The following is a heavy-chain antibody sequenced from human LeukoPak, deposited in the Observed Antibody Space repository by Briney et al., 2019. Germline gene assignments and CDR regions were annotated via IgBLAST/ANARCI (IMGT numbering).Heavy chain of an antibody. J-gene: IGHJ6*03. Sequence: SETLSLTCTVSGGSISSYYWSWIRQPPRKGLEWIGEINHSGSTNYNPSLKSRVTISVDTSKNQFSLKLSSVTAADTAVYYCARRFYYYYYMDVWGEGTTVTVSS. CDR3: ARRFYYYYYMDV. CDR2: INHSGST. V-gene: IGHV4-34*01. CDR1: GGSISSYY.